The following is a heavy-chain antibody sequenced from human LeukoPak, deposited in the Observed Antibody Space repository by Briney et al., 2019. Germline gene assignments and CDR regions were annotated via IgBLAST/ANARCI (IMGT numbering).Heavy chain of an antibody. CDR1: GGSISSYY. D-gene: IGHD3-16*01. CDR2: IYASGST. Sequence: SETLSLTCTVSGGSISSYYWSWIRQPAGKGLEWIGRIYASGSTNYNPSLKSRVTMSVDTSKNQFSLKLSSVTAADTAVYYCARDSPGGYYYYYMDVWGKGTTVTVSS. CDR3: ARDSPGGYYYYYMDV. J-gene: IGHJ6*03. V-gene: IGHV4-4*07.